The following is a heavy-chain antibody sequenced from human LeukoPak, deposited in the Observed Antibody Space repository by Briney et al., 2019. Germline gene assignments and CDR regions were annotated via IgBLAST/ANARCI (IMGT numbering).Heavy chain of an antibody. D-gene: IGHD2-2*01. CDR1: GYTFTSYG. CDR2: ISAYNGNT. Sequence: ASVKASCKASGYTFTSYGISWVRQAPGQGLEWLGWISAYNGNTNYAQKLQGRVTMTTDTSTSTAYMELRSLRSDDTAVYYCARELVDCSSTSCYYYYGMDVWGQGTTVTVSS. V-gene: IGHV1-18*01. J-gene: IGHJ6*02. CDR3: ARELVDCSSTSCYYYYGMDV.